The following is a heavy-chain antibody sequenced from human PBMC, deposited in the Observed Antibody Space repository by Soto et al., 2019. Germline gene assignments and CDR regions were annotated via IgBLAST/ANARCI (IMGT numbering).Heavy chain of an antibody. D-gene: IGHD3-22*01. V-gene: IGHV1-69*13. CDR1: GGTFSSYA. CDR3: ARDRAYGYYDSSGYPGLDY. J-gene: IGHJ4*02. Sequence: GASVKVSCKASGGTFSSYAISWVRQAPGQGLEWMGGIIPIFGTANYAQKLQGRVTITADESTSTAYMELSSLRSEDTAVYYCARDRAYGYYDSSGYPGLDYWGQGTLVTVSS. CDR2: IIPIFGTA.